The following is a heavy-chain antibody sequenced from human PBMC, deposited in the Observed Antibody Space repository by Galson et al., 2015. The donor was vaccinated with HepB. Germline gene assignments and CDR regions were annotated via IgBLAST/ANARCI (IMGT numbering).Heavy chain of an antibody. D-gene: IGHD6-13*01. V-gene: IGHV2-70*11. CDR3: GRVRRIATAATSALYYFDY. CDR2: IDWDDDK. CDR1: GFSLNTRGMC. Sequence: PALVKPTQTLTLTCTLSGFSLNTRGMCVSWIRQPPGKALEWLARIDWDDDKYYSTSLKTRLTISKDTSKNQVVLTMTDMDPVDTVTYYCGRVRRIATAATSALYYFDYWGQGTLVTVSS. J-gene: IGHJ4*02.